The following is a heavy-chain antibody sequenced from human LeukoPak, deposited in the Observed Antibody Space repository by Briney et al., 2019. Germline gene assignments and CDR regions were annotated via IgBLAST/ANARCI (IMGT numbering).Heavy chain of an antibody. D-gene: IGHD3-22*01. J-gene: IGHJ4*02. CDR1: GYTLTELS. CDR3: ATKSLPYYDSSGYPNPFDY. V-gene: IGHV1-24*01. CDR2: FDPEDGET. Sequence: ASVKVSCKVSGYTLTELSMHWVRQAPGKGLEWMGGFDPEDGETIYAQKFQGRVTMTEDTSTDTAYMELSSLRSEDTAVYYCATKSLPYYDSSGYPNPFDYWGQGTLVTVSS.